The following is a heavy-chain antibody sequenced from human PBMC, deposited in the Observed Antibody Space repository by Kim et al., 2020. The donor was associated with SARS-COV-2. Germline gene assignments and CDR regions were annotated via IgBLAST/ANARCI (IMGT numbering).Heavy chain of an antibody. Sequence: GGSLRLSCAASGFSFNNYWMHWVRQGPGKGLVWVSRIDKGEGKIDYADSVKGRFTISRDNAKNTIYLQMNSLRAEDTAVYYCARDRFPGYFDLWGRGTLVTVSS. J-gene: IGHJ2*01. D-gene: IGHD3-10*01. CDR1: GFSFNNYW. CDR3: ARDRFPGYFDL. V-gene: IGHV3-74*01. CDR2: IDKGEGKI.